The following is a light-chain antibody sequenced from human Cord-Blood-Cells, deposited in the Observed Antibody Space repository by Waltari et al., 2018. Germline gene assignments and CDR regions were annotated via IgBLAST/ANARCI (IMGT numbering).Light chain of an antibody. CDR2: WAS. Sequence: DIVMTQSPDSLAVSLGARATINCNSSQSVLYSSNNKNYLAWYQQKPGQPPKLLIYWASTRESGVPDRFSGSGSGTDFTLTISSLQADDVAVYYCQQYYSTPLTFGGGTKVEIK. V-gene: IGKV4-1*01. J-gene: IGKJ4*01. CDR3: QQYYSTPLT. CDR1: QSVLYSSNNKNY.